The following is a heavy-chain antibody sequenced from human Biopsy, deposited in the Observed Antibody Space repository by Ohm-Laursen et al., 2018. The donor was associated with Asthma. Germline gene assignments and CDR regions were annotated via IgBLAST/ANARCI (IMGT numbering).Heavy chain of an antibody. D-gene: IGHD6-19*01. CDR2: IMTVFGTT. CDR3: ARCQVGYSSGWSLLLKKIYYSGMDV. CDR1: GGTFSNFA. V-gene: IGHV1-69*13. J-gene: IGHJ6*02. Sequence: SVKVSCKAPGGTFSNFAISWVRQAPRQGLEWLGGIMTVFGTTKYAPKFQGRVTITADESTSTAYMEVTSLRSEDTAIYYCARCQVGYSSGWSLLLKKIYYSGMDVWGQGTAVTVSS.